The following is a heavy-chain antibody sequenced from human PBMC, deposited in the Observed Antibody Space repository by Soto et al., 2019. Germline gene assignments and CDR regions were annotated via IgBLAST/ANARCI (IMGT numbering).Heavy chain of an antibody. CDR3: ARHPKYCSGGTCYDWFDP. J-gene: IGHJ5*02. CDR1: GYSFTSYW. V-gene: IGHV5-10-1*01. D-gene: IGHD2-15*01. CDR2: IDPSDSYT. Sequence: PGESLKISCKGSGYSFTSYWISWVRQMPGKGPEWMGRIDPSDSYTNYSPSFQGHVTISADKSISTAYLQWSSLKASDTAMYYCARHPKYCSGGTCYDWFDPWGQGTLVTVSS.